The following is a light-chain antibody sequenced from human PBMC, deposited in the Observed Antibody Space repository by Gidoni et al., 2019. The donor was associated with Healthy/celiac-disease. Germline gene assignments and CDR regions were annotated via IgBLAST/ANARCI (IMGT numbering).Light chain of an antibody. Sequence: IQMTQSPSSLSASVGDRVTITCRASQSISSYLNWYQQQPGKAPKLLIYAAYSLQSGVPSRFSGSGSGTDFTLTISSLQPEDFATYYCQQSYNTPFTFGPGTKVDIK. J-gene: IGKJ3*01. CDR3: QQSYNTPFT. CDR1: QSISSY. V-gene: IGKV1-39*01. CDR2: AAY.